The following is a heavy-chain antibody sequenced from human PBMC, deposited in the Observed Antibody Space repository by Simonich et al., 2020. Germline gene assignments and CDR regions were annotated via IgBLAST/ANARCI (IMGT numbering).Heavy chain of an antibody. CDR1: GCTFSSYS. V-gene: IGHV3-21*01. J-gene: IGHJ4*02. Sequence: EVQMVESGGGLVKPGWSLRLSCEASGCTFSSYSMNWVPQAKGKGLEWVSSSSRMSIYMYNEDSVKGRFTISRDKAKTSLYRQMNRLRAEDTAVYYCARDVDTAMVFDYWGQGTLVTVSS. CDR2: SSRMSIYM. CDR3: ARDVDTAMVFDY. D-gene: IGHD5-18*01.